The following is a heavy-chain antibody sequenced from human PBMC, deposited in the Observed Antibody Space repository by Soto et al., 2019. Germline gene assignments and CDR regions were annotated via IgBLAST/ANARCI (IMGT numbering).Heavy chain of an antibody. V-gene: IGHV3-74*01. CDR1: GFNFSNHW. CDR3: ARESGDWPLNWFDP. CDR2: ITSDGKSK. Sequence: GGSLTLSCAASGFNFSNHWMHWVRQRPAEGLVWVSRITSDGKSKAYAESVKGRFAISRDNAKNTLYLQMNGLTAEDTAVYYCARESGDWPLNWFDPWGQGTLVTV. J-gene: IGHJ5*02. D-gene: IGHD2-21*02.